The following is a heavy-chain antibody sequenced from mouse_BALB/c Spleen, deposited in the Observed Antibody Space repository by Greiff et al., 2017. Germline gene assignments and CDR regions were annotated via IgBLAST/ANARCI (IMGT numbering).Heavy chain of an antibody. J-gene: IGHJ4*01. CDR2: ISTYYGDA. Sequence: VQLQQSGAELVRPGVSVKISCKGSGYTFTDYAMHWVKQSHAKSLEWIGVISTYYGDASYNQKFKGKATMTVDKSSSTAYMELARLTSEDSAIYYCARRDYDYGAMDYWGQGTSVTVSS. CDR1: GYTFTDYA. V-gene: IGHV1S137*01. CDR3: ARRDYDYGAMDY. D-gene: IGHD1-1*02.